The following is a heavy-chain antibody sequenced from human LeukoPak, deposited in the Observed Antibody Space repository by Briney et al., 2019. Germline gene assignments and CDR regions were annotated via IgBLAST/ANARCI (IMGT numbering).Heavy chain of an antibody. CDR3: AKALNYDYVWGSYRSPGYMDV. CDR2: IRYDGSNK. V-gene: IGHV3-30*02. CDR1: GFTFSSYG. Sequence: GGSLRLPCAASGFTFSSYGMHWVRQAPGKGLEWVAFIRYDGSNKYYADSVKGRFTISRDNSKNTLYLQMNSLRAEDTAVYYCAKALNYDYVWGSYRSPGYMDVWGKGTTVTISS. J-gene: IGHJ6*03. D-gene: IGHD3-16*02.